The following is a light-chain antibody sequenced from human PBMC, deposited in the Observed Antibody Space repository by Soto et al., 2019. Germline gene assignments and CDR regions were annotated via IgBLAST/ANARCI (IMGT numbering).Light chain of an antibody. J-gene: IGLJ1*01. CDR1: SSDVDGYNY. Sequence: QSALTQPASVSGSPGQSITISCTGTSSDVDGYNYVSWYQQHPGKAPKLMIYDVSNRPSGVSNRFSGSKSGNTASLTISGLQAEDEADYYCSSYTSSSTHNSVFGTGTKLTDL. CDR2: DVS. CDR3: SSYTSSSTHNSV. V-gene: IGLV2-14*01.